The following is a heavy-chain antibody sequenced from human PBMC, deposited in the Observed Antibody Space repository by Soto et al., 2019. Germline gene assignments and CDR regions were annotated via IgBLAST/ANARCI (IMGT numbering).Heavy chain of an antibody. CDR1: GFTFTRAY. CDR2: IKPNHAGGTP. J-gene: IGHJ4*02. Sequence: EVQLVESGGGLVEPGGSIRLSCVASSGFTFTRAYMTWVRQAPGKGLEWVGRIKPNHAGGTPDYATSVKGRFTISRDDAKNTLYLEMNSLKSEDTSWYYCATEGGYPGSNFYGAYWGQGVLVTVSS. D-gene: IGHD1-26*01. V-gene: IGHV3-15*01. CDR3: ATEGGYPGSNFYGAY.